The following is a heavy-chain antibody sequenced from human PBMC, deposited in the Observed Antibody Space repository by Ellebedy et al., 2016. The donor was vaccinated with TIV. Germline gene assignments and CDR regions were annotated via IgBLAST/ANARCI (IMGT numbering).Heavy chain of an antibody. V-gene: IGHV1-24*01. Sequence: AASVKVSCKVFGYTLTELSIHWVRPAPGKGLEWMGGFDPEDGETIYAQKFQGRVTMTEDTSTDTAYMELSSLRSEDTAVYYCAVTMIVVGGDAFDIWGQGTLVTVSS. D-gene: IGHD3-22*01. CDR2: FDPEDGET. CDR1: GYTLTELS. J-gene: IGHJ3*02. CDR3: AVTMIVVGGDAFDI.